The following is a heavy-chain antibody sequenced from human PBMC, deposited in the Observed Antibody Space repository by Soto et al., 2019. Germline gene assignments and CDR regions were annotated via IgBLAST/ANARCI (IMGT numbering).Heavy chain of an antibody. CDR2: ISYDGSHK. V-gene: IGHV3-30*18. CDR1: GFNFSSYG. Sequence: HVQLVESGGGVVQPGRSLRLSCVVSGFNFSSYGMHWVRQAPGKGLEWVAVISYDGSHKAFADSVKGRVAISRDNSKNTLFLQMNTLREEDTAVYYCAKDLVKTSSCPADWGQGTLVTVSS. D-gene: IGHD6-19*01. CDR3: AKDLVKTSSCPAD. J-gene: IGHJ4*02.